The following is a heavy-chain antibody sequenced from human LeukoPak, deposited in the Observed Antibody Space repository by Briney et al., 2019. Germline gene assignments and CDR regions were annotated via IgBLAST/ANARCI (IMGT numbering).Heavy chain of an antibody. CDR3: AKDRTPDSRYGVDY. V-gene: IGHV3-23*01. CDR1: GFTFTDYS. CDR2: VGRSGENR. D-gene: IGHD3-16*02. Sequence: PGGSLRLSCAASGFTFTDYSMSWVRQAPGKGLEWVSGVGRSGENRYYATSVRVRFSISRDNSKDTLYPQMNSLRGEDTAIYYCAKDRTPDSRYGVDYWGRGNLVTVSS. J-gene: IGHJ4*02.